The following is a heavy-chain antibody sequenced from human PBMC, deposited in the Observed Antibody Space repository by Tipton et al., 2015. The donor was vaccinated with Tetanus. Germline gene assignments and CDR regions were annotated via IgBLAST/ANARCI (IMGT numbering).Heavy chain of an antibody. CDR2: IYSCGST. D-gene: IGHD2-15*01. J-gene: IGHJ4*02. CDR3: ASGWHSDPEGYCSGGTPLDY. Sequence: SLRLSCAASGFTVSSNYMSWVRQAPGKGLEWVSVIYSCGSTYYADSVKGRFTISRDNSKNTLYLQMNSLRAEDTAVYYCASGWHSDPEGYCSGGTPLDYWGQGSLVTVSS. V-gene: IGHV3-66*03. CDR1: GFTVSSNY.